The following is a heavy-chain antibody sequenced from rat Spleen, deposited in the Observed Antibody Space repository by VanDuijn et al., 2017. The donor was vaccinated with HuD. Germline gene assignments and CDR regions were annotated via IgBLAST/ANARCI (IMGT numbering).Heavy chain of an antibody. CDR2: IWTGGST. Sequence: QVHLKESGPGLVQPSQTLSLTCTVSGFSLTSYNVHWVRQPLGKGLEWMGIIWTGGSTDYNSALKSRLSISRDTYKSQVFLKMNSLQAEDMGTYYCARLGLGEDYWGQGVMVTVSS. J-gene: IGHJ2*01. CDR1: GFSLTSYN. V-gene: IGHV2-30*01. D-gene: IGHD5-1*01. CDR3: ARLGLGEDY.